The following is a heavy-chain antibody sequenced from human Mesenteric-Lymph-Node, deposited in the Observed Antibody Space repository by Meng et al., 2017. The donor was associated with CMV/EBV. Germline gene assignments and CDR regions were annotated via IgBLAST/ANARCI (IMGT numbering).Heavy chain of an antibody. Sequence: GGSLRLSCAASGFMFEDYGMSWVRQAQGKGLEWVAGINWKAGTTTGYVDSVKGRFTVSRDTSKNTLFLQMNSLRAEDTAIYYCARDPLFCGDDCYLSDYYYGVDVWGQGTTVTVSS. D-gene: IGHD2-21*01. J-gene: IGHJ6*02. CDR3: ARDPLFCGDDCYLSDYYYGVDV. CDR2: INWKAGTTT. V-gene: IGHV3-20*04. CDR1: GFMFEDYG.